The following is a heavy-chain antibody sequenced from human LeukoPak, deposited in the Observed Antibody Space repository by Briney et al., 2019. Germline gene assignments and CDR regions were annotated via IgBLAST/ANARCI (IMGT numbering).Heavy chain of an antibody. D-gene: IGHD3-22*01. Sequence: PGGSLRLSCATSGFTFSSYAMSWVRQAPGKGLEWVSAIRASGGNTYYADSVKGRFTISRDNSKNTLYLQMNSLRAEDTAVYYCAKSDYDSSGYYPWARCLDVWGQGTTVTVSS. J-gene: IGHJ6*02. CDR3: AKSDYDSSGYYPWARCLDV. CDR2: IRASGGNT. CDR1: GFTFSSYA. V-gene: IGHV3-23*01.